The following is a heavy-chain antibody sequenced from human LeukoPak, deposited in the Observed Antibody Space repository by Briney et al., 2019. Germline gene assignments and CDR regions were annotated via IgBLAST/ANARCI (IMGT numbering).Heavy chain of an antibody. Sequence: GESLQISCKGSGYRFTSYWIGWVRQMPGKGLEWMGIIYPGDSDTRYSPSFQGQVTISADKSISTAYLQWSSLKASDTAMYYCARTHPATAMVTSYYLDYWGQGTLVTVSS. J-gene: IGHJ4*02. V-gene: IGHV5-51*01. CDR1: GYRFTSYW. D-gene: IGHD5-18*01. CDR2: IYPGDSDT. CDR3: ARTHPATAMVTSYYLDY.